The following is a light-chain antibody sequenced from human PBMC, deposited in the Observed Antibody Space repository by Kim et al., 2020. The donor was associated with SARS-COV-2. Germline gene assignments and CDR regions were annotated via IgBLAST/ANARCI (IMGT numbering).Light chain of an antibody. Sequence: EIVLTQSPGTLSLSPGERATLSCRASQSVTSNYLAWYQQKPGQAPRLLIYRASSRVTGIPDRFSGSGSGTDFTLTINRLEPEDFAVYYCHQYGSSGTFGQGTKVDIK. V-gene: IGKV3-20*01. CDR1: QSVTSNY. CDR3: HQYGSSGT. CDR2: RAS. J-gene: IGKJ1*01.